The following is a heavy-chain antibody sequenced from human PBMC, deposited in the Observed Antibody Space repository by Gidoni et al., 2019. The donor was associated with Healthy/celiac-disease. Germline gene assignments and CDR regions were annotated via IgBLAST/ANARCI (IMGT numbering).Heavy chain of an antibody. CDR2: IKSKTDGGTT. V-gene: IGHV3-15*07. CDR1: GFTFGNAG. J-gene: IGHJ4*02. D-gene: IGHD3-3*01. CDR3: TTDHLYDFWSGYYRPH. Sequence: EVQLVESGGGLVKPGGSLRLSCAASGFTFGNAGMTWVRQAPGKGLGWVGRIKSKTDGGTTDYAAPVKGRFTISRDDSKNTLYLQMNSLKTEDTAVYYCTTDHLYDFWSGYYRPHWGQGTLVTVSS.